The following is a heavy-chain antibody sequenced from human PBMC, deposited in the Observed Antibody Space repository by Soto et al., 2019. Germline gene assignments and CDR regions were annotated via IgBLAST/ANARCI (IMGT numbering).Heavy chain of an antibody. V-gene: IGHV3-53*01. J-gene: IGHJ6*03. Sequence: GGSLRLSCAASGFTVSSNYMSWVRQAPGKGLEWVSVIYSGGSTYYADSVKGRFTISRDTSKNTLYLQMNSLRAEDTAVCYCARSGPGQQLVSYYYMDVWGKGTTVTVSS. CDR1: GFTVSSNY. CDR2: IYSGGST. D-gene: IGHD6-6*01. CDR3: ARSGPGQQLVSYYYMDV.